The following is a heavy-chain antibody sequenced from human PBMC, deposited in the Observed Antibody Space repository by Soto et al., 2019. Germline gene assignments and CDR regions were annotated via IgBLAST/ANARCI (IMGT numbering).Heavy chain of an antibody. CDR2: ITPMIGTT. V-gene: IGHV1-69*01. Sequence: QVHLVQSGAEVKRPGSSVRVSCRASGGTFYTYAFTWVRQAPGQGLEWMGGITPMIGTTKYAQKFHGRVTFSAYESASTAYMELSNLRSDATAVYDCARDVSVMTSVFGFWGQGTLITVSS. CDR1: GGTFYTYA. J-gene: IGHJ4*02. CDR3: ARDVSVMTSVFGF. D-gene: IGHD3-10*01.